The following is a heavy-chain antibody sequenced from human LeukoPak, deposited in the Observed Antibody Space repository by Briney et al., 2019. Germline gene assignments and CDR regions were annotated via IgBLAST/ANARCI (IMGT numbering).Heavy chain of an antibody. CDR3: ARGTTALDY. Sequence: SETLSLTCAVYGGSFSGYYWSWIRQPPGKGPEWIGEINHSGSTNYNPSLKSRVTISVDTSRNQFSLKLSSVTAADTAVYYCARGTTALDYWGQGTLVTVSS. V-gene: IGHV4-34*01. CDR2: INHSGST. J-gene: IGHJ4*02. D-gene: IGHD4-11*01. CDR1: GGSFSGYY.